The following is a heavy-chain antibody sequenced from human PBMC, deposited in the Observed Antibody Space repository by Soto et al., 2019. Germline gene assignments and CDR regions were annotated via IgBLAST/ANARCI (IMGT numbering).Heavy chain of an antibody. V-gene: IGHV3-74*01. CDR2: INSDGSST. CDR1: GFTFSSYW. D-gene: IGHD3-9*01. J-gene: IGHJ4*02. Sequence: EVQLVESGGGLVQPGGSLRLSCAASGFTFSSYWMHWVRQAPGKGLVWVSRINSDGSSTSYADSVNGRFTISRDNAKNTLYLQMNSLRAEDTAVYYCARDPLYYDILGLFDYWGQGTLVTVSS. CDR3: ARDPLYYDILGLFDY.